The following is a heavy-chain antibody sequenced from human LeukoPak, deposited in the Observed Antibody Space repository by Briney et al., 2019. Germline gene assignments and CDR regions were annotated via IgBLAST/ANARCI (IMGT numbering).Heavy chain of an antibody. CDR2: IYYSGST. D-gene: IGHD3-22*01. CDR1: GGSISSYY. CDR3: ARGRYYYDSSGYYTDYYYYMDV. V-gene: IGHV4-59*01. Sequence: PSETLSLTCTVSGGSISSYYWSWIRQPPGKGLEWIGHIYYSGSTNYNPSLKSRVTISVDTSKNQFSLKLSSVTAADTAVYYCARGRYYYDSSGYYTDYYYYMDVWGKGTTVTVSS. J-gene: IGHJ6*03.